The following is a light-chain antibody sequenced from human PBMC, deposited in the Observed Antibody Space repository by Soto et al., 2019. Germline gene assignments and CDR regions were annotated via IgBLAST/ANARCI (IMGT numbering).Light chain of an antibody. J-gene: IGKJ4*01. CDR3: QQSYSTLT. CDR1: QSIDKY. CDR2: VAS. V-gene: IGKV1-39*01. Sequence: DIQMTQSPSSLSASVGDRVTITCRASQSIDKYLNWYQQKPGKAPNLLIYVASSLQSGVPSRFSGSGSGTDFTLTISSLQPEDFATYYCQQSYSTLTFGGGTKVDIK.